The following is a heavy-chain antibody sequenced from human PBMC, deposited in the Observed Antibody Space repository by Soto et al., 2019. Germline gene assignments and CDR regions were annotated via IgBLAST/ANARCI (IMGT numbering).Heavy chain of an antibody. CDR3: ARDIAARLIPDAFDI. J-gene: IGHJ3*02. V-gene: IGHV1-69*13. CDR2: IIPIFGTA. D-gene: IGHD6-6*01. Sequence: SVKVSCKASGGTFSSYAISWVRQAPGQGLEWMGGIIPIFGTADYAQKFQGRVTITADESTSTAYMELSSLRSEDTAVYYCARDIAARLIPDAFDIWGQGTMVTVSS. CDR1: GGTFSSYA.